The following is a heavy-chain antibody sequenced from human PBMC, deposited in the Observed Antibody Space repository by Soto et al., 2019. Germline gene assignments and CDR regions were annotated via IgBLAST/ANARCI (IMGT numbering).Heavy chain of an antibody. Sequence: ASVKVSCKASGYTFTSYYMHWVRQAPGQGLEWMGIINPSGGSTSYAQKFQGRVTMTRDTSTSTVYMELSSLRSEDTAVYYCARDTSDSSGYYFDAFDIWGQGKMVTVSS. D-gene: IGHD3-22*01. CDR3: ARDTSDSSGYYFDAFDI. J-gene: IGHJ3*02. CDR2: INPSGGST. CDR1: GYTFTSYY. V-gene: IGHV1-46*01.